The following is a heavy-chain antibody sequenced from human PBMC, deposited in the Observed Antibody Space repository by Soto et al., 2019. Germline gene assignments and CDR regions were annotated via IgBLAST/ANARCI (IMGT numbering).Heavy chain of an antibody. CDR2: TYYRSKWYY. J-gene: IGHJ4*01. CDR3: ARGEQYSGRIFDY. V-gene: IGHV6-1*01. D-gene: IGHD1-26*01. CDR1: GDSVSSNSAG. Sequence: SQTLSLTCAITGDSVSSNSAGWSWVRQSPSRGLEWLGRTYYRSKWYYEYAVSVRGRITINPDTSKNQYSLQLNSVTPEGTAVYFCARGEQYSGRIFDYWGQGTLVTVPQ.